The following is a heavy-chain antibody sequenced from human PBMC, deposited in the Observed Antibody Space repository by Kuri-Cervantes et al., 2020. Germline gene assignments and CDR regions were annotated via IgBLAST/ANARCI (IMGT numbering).Heavy chain of an antibody. CDR1: GGSISSYY. CDR2: IYYSGST. J-gene: IGHJ4*02. V-gene: IGHV4-59*01. D-gene: IGHD2-15*01. CDR3: ARAPLSIFGY. Sequence: GSLRLSCTVSGGSISSYYWSWIRQPPGKGLEWIGYIYYSGSTNYNPSLKSRVTISVDTSKNQFSLKLSSVTAADTAVYYCARAPLSIFGYWGQGTLVTVSS.